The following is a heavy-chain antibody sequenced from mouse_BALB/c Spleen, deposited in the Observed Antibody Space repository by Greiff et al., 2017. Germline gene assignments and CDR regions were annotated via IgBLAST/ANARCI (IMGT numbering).Heavy chain of an antibody. CDR2: IWGDGST. J-gene: IGHJ3*01. D-gene: IGHD4-1*01. Sequence: VMLVESGPGLVAPSQSLSITCTVSGFSLTGYGVNWVRQPPGKGLEWLGMIWGDGSTDYNSALKSRLSISKDNSKSQVFLKMNSLQTDDTARYYCARDKDWDGSWFAYWGQGTLVTVSA. CDR3: ARDKDWDGSWFAY. V-gene: IGHV2-6-7*01. CDR1: GFSLTGYG.